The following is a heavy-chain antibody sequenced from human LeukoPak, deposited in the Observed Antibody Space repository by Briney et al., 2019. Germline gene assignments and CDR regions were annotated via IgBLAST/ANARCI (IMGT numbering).Heavy chain of an antibody. CDR3: ARHPVSSKTLDY. CDR2: IYYDGSA. Sequence: SETLSLTCTVSGGSIGSSTYYWGWIRQPPGKGLEWIGSIYYDGSAYYNPSLNSRVTISIDTSKNQFSLRLSSGTAADTAVYHCARHPVSSKTLDYWGQGTLVTVSS. J-gene: IGHJ4*02. CDR1: GGSIGSSTYY. V-gene: IGHV4-39*01. D-gene: IGHD6-6*01.